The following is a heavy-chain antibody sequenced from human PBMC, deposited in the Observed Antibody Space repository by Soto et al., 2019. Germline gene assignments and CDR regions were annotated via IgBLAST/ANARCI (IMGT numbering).Heavy chain of an antibody. CDR3: VRLFDSGHGPFDY. D-gene: IGHD3-10*01. J-gene: IGHJ4*02. CDR2: IYRDGYT. V-gene: IGHV3-66*04. Sequence: EVQLVESGGDLVQPGGSLRLSCAASGFTVSSNYMTWVRQAPGKGLEWVSVIYRDGYTYYADSVKGRFTISRDNSKNTLYLQMNTLRAEDTAVYYCVRLFDSGHGPFDYWGQGTLVTVSS. CDR1: GFTVSSNY.